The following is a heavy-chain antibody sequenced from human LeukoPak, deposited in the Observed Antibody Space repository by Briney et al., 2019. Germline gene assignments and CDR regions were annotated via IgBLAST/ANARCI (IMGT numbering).Heavy chain of an antibody. D-gene: IGHD3-22*01. CDR1: NGSISNYF. CDR2: AHHSGTA. Sequence: SETLSLTCTVSNGSISNYFWSWIRQPPGKGLEWIGYAHHSGTANYNPSLMSRVNISIDTSEYRLSLKLSSVTAADTALYYCASLGGYYESSSYSQLDAFDIWGQGTVVTVSS. V-gene: IGHV4-59*01. J-gene: IGHJ3*02. CDR3: ASLGGYYESSSYSQLDAFDI.